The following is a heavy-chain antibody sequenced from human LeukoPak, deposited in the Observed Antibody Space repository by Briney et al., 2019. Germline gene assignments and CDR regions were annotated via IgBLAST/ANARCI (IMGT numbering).Heavy chain of an antibody. Sequence: GGSLRLSCAASGFTFSSYAMSWVRQAPGKGLEWVSAISGSGGSTYYADSVKGRFTISRDNFKNTLYLQMNSLRAEDTAVYYCAKGLRGYSSSWYWDYWGQGTLVTVSS. CDR2: ISGSGGST. J-gene: IGHJ4*02. CDR3: AKGLRGYSSSWYWDY. D-gene: IGHD6-13*01. V-gene: IGHV3-23*01. CDR1: GFTFSSYA.